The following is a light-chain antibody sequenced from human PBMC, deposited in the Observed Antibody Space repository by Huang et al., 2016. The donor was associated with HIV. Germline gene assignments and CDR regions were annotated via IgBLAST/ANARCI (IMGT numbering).Light chain of an antibody. CDR3: QQYYRTPLT. Sequence: DIVMTQSPDSLAVSLGERATINCNSSQILLDNSINKDKLVCYQQKPGHTPRLLIYWESTRDSAVPDRFSGSGSGTHFTLTISSLQAEDVAAYYCQQYYRTPLTFGGGTKVELK. V-gene: IGKV4-1*01. CDR1: QILLDNSINKDK. J-gene: IGKJ4*01. CDR2: WES.